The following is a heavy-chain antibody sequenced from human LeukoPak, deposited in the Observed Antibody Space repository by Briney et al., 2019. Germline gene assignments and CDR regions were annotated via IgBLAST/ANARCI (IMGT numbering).Heavy chain of an antibody. CDR2: IISNGANM. CDR1: GFTFSSYS. V-gene: IGHV3-21*01. D-gene: IGHD3-10*01. CDR3: AREAYGSGNYPFDY. Sequence: GGSLRLSCAASGFTFSSYSMNWVRQAPGKGLEWVSSIISNGANMYYADSVKGRFTISRDNAKNSLYLQMNSLRAEDTAVYYCAREAYGSGNYPFDYWGQGTLVTVSS. J-gene: IGHJ4*02.